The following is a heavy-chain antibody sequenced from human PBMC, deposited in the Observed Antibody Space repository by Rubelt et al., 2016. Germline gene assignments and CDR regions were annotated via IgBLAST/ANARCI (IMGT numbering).Heavy chain of an antibody. CDR3: TKDIRSGTYRDY. J-gene: IGHJ4*02. V-gene: IGHV3-7*03. CDR2: IKQDASER. Sequence: EVRLVESGGGLVKPGGSLRLSCAASGFIFSSYSMNWVRQTPGKRLEWVANIKQDASERYYVDSVKGRFTISRDNSKNTLSLQMSSLRAEDTAVYYCTKDIRSGTYRDYWGQGTLVTVSS. D-gene: IGHD1-26*01. CDR1: GFIFSSYS.